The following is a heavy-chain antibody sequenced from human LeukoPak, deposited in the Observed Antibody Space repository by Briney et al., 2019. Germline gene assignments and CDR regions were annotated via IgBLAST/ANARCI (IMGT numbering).Heavy chain of an antibody. D-gene: IGHD3-9*01. V-gene: IGHV3-9*03. CDR2: ISWNSGSI. CDR3: AKDASGYPRSPFDY. CDR1: GFTFDDYA. J-gene: IGHJ4*02. Sequence: GRSLRLSCAASGFTFDDYAMHWVRQAPGRGLEWVSGISWNSGSIGYADSVKGRFTISRDNAKNSLYLQMNSLRAEDMALYYCAKDASGYPRSPFDYWGQGTLVPVSS.